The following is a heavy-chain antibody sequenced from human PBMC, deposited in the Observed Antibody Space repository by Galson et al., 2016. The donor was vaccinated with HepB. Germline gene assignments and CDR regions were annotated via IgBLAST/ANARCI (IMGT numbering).Heavy chain of an antibody. J-gene: IGHJ5*01. CDR3: ARLGYRSTWFDY. CDR1: GFTLNTYA. CDR2: ISGTGNNA. D-gene: IGHD6-13*01. V-gene: IGHV3-23*01. Sequence: SLRLSCAASGFTLNTYAMSWVRQTPGKGLEWVATISGTGNNAWYEDSVKGRFTISRDHSKNTLSLQMSILRADDTAVYFCARLGYRSTWFDYWGQGALVTGSS.